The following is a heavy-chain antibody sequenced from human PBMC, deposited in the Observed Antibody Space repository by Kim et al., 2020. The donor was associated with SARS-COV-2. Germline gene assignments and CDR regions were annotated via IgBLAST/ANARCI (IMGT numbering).Heavy chain of an antibody. CDR2: ITWNSGSI. Sequence: GGSLRLSCAASGFTFDDYAMEWVRQAPGKGLEWVAGITWNSGSIGYADSVKGRFAISRDNAKNYLYLQMNSLRTEDTALYYCAGWSYYGMDVWGQGTTVTVSS. J-gene: IGHJ6*02. D-gene: IGHD6-19*01. CDR3: AGWSYYGMDV. V-gene: IGHV3-9*01. CDR1: GFTFDDYA.